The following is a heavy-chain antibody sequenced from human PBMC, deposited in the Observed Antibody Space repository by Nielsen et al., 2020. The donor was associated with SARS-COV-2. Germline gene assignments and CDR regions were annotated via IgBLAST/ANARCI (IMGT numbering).Heavy chain of an antibody. Sequence: SQTLSLTCAVSGGSVSSNDWWTWVRQSPGKGLEWIGEVSHSGSTTYSPSLKSRVTLSMDQSRRQFSLRLASVSAADTAVYFCARGHLVVVPSPILGLGPFFYSFYLDVWGKGTTVIVSS. J-gene: IGHJ6*03. CDR2: VSHSGST. CDR1: GGSVSSNDW. D-gene: IGHD2-2*02. CDR3: ARGHLVVVPSPILGLGPFFYSFYLDV. V-gene: IGHV4-4*02.